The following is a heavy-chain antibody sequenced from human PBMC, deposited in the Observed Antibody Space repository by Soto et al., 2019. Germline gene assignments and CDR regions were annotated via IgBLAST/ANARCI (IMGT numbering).Heavy chain of an antibody. CDR2: IYYSGST. V-gene: IGHV4-31*03. CDR3: ARERYYYDSSGYRGRVYYFDY. Sequence: QVKLQESGPGLVKPSQTLSLTCTVSGGSISSGGYYWSWIRQHPGKALEWIGYIYYSGSTYYNPSLKSRVTISVDTSKNQFSLKLSSVTAADTAVYYCARERYYYDSSGYRGRVYYFDYWGQGTLVTVSS. CDR1: GGSISSGGYY. J-gene: IGHJ4*02. D-gene: IGHD3-22*01.